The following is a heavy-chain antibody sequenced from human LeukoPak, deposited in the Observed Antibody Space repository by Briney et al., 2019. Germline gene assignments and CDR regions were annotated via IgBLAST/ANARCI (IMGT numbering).Heavy chain of an antibody. CDR2: IYYSGST. J-gene: IGHJ4*02. CDR3: ARSGAAAAVDY. D-gene: IGHD6-13*01. CDR1: GGSISSSSYY. V-gene: IGHV4-39*07. Sequence: PSQTLSLTCTVSGGSISSSSYYWGWIRQPPGKGLEWIGSIYYSGSTYYNPSLKSRVTISVDTSKNQFSLKLSSVTAADTAVYYCARSGAAAAVDYWGQGTLVTVSS.